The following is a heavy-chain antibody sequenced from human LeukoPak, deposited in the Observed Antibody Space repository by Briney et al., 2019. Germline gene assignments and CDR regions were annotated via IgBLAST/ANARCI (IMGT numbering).Heavy chain of an antibody. CDR2: THTTGDT. V-gene: IGHV4-4*07. CDR1: GFTFSNYW. CDR3: ARELSADGYPYYFDY. D-gene: IGHD6-13*01. J-gene: IGHJ4*02. Sequence: GSLRLSCAASGFTFSNYWMSWLRQSAGKGLEWIGRTHTTGDTNYNPSLKSRVTMSVDTSRNQFSLKLTSVTAADTAVYYCARELSADGYPYYFDYWGQGALVTVSS.